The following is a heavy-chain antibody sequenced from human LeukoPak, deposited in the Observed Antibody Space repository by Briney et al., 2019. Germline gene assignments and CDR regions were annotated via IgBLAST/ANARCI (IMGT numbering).Heavy chain of an antibody. J-gene: IGHJ5*02. D-gene: IGHD3-22*01. CDR3: ATDDSSGYYSGP. V-gene: IGHV1-2*06. CDR1: GYTFTAYY. Sequence: GASVNVSCKASGYTFTAYYMAWVRQAPGQGLDWMGRINPNSGGTNYAQKFQGRVTMTRDTSISTAYMELSRLRSDDTAVYYCATDDSSGYYSGPWGQGTLVTVSS. CDR2: INPNSGGT.